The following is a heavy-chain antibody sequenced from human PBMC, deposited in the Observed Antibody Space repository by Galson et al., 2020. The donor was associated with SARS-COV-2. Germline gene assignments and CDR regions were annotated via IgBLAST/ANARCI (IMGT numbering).Heavy chain of an antibody. J-gene: IGHJ3*02. CDR2: IYHSGST. V-gene: IGHV4-4*02. Sequence: SQTLSLTCAVSGGSISSSNWWSWVRQPPGKGLEWIGEIYHSGSTNYNPSLKSRVTISVDPSKNQFSLKLSSVTAADTAVYYCARDPGVATIWGAFDIWGQGTMVTVSS. CDR1: GGSISSSNW. D-gene: IGHD5-12*01. CDR3: ARDPGVATIWGAFDI.